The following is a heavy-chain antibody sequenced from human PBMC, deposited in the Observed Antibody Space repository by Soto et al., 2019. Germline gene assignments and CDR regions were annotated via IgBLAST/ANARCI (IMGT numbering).Heavy chain of an antibody. J-gene: IGHJ4*02. V-gene: IGHV3-30-3*01. CDR3: ARDYYKYYDSSGYYRSPAY. CDR1: GFTFSSYA. Sequence: PGGCLRLSCAASGFTFSSYAMHWVRQAPGKGLEWVALISYDGSDKDYADSVKGRFTISRDNSRNTLFLQMNSLRAEDTAVYYCARDYYKYYDSSGYYRSPAYWGQGTLVTVSS. D-gene: IGHD3-22*01. CDR2: ISYDGSDK.